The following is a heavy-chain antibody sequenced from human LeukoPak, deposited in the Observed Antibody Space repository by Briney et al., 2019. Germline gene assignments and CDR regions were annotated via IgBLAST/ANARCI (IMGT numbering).Heavy chain of an antibody. Sequence: PGGSLRLSCAASGFTFSSYEMNWVRQAPGKGLEWVSYISSSGSTIYYADSVKGRFTVSRDNSKNTLYLQMNSLRAEDTAVYYCAKDSGGGAFDIWGQGTMVTVSS. D-gene: IGHD5-12*01. J-gene: IGHJ3*02. CDR2: ISSSGSTI. CDR1: GFTFSSYE. CDR3: AKDSGGGAFDI. V-gene: IGHV3-48*03.